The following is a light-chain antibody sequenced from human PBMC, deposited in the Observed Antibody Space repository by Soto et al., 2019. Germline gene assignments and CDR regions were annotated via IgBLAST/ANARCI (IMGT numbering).Light chain of an antibody. J-gene: IGLJ1*01. CDR3: TSYAGSESDV. CDR1: SSDVGGYHY. Sequence: QSALPQPPSASGSPGQSVAISCTGTSSDVGGYHYVSWYQQHPGKAPKLKIYAVTKRPSGVTGRFSGSKSGNTASLTVACAESDDEPDYYCTSYAGSESDVFGSGTELTL. CDR2: AVT. V-gene: IGLV2-8*01.